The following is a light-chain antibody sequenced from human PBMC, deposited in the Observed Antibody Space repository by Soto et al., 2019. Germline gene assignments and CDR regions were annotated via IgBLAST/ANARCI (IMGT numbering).Light chain of an antibody. J-gene: IGLJ1*01. V-gene: IGLV2-14*01. CDR1: SSDVGRYNY. CDR3: GSYTSTYVRI. Sequence: QSVLTQPASVSGSPGQSITISCTGTSSDVGRYNYVSWYQQYPGRAPKLIIYEVTNRPSGVSDRFSGSKSDNVASLTISGLQAADEADYYCGSYTSTYVRIFGTGTKVTVL. CDR2: EVT.